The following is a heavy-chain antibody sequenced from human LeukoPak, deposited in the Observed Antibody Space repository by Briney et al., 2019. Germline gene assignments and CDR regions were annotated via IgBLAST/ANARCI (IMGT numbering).Heavy chain of an antibody. CDR2: ISSSSSYI. J-gene: IGHJ4*02. D-gene: IGHD5-12*01. CDR3: ARDGGRGYAVDY. CDR1: GFTFSSYS. Sequence: GGSLRLSCAASGFTFSSYSMNWVRQAPGKGLEWVSSISSSSSYIYYADSVKGRFTISRDNAKNSLYLQMNSLRAEDTAVYYCARDGGRGYAVDYWGQGALVTVSS. V-gene: IGHV3-21*01.